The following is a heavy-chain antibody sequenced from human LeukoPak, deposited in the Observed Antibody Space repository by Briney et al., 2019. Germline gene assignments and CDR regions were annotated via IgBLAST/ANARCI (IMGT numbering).Heavy chain of an antibody. CDR2: IISRTSGGAT. D-gene: IGHD3-22*01. J-gene: IGHJ4*03. CDR3: TTYRYYYDVTDYSYFDY. CDR1: GLSFSNAW. V-gene: IGHV3-15*01. Sequence: GGSLRLSCTASGLSFSNAWLSWVRQAPGKGLEWVGRIISRTSGGATDYAAPVRGRFTISREDSQNTMYLQMNSLKTDDTPVFYSTTYRYYYDVTDYSYFDYWGQGIPVTVSS.